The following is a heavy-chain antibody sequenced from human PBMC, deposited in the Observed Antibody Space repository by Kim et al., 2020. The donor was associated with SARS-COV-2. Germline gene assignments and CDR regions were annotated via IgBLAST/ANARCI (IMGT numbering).Heavy chain of an antibody. CDR2: ISGTDGGT. CDR1: GFSVSSYA. Sequence: GGSLRLSCAASGFSVSSYAMSWVRQAPGKGLEWASEISGTDGGTYYADSVRGRFTIFRDISKNTLYLQMNSLRAEDTAVYYCARSGQVPGAHGEYWGQGTLVTVSS. J-gene: IGHJ4*02. D-gene: IGHD3-10*01. V-gene: IGHV3-23*01. CDR3: ARSGQVPGAHGEY.